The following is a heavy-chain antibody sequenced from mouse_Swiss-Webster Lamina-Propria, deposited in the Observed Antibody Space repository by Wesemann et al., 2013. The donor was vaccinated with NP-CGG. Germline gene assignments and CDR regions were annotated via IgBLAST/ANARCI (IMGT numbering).Heavy chain of an antibody. CDR3: ARPVEFTTAPDWYFDV. Sequence: LEWVATISSGGSYTYYPDSVKGRFTISRDNAKNTLYLQMSSLKSEDTAMYYCARPVEFTTAPDWYFDVWGAGTTVTVSS. J-gene: IGHJ1*01. D-gene: IGHD1-2*01. CDR2: ISSGGSYT. V-gene: IGHV5-6*01.